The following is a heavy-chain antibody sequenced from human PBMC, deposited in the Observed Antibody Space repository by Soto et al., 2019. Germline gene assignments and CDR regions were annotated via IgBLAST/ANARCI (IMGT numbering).Heavy chain of an antibody. D-gene: IGHD1-7*01. CDR1: GFTVSSNY. Sequence: GGSLRLSCAASGFTVSSNYMSWVRQAPGKGLEWVSVIYSGGSTYYADSVKGRFTISRENSKNTLYLQMNSLRAEDTAVYYCARDGITGTTYYYYYGMDVWGQGTTVTVSS. J-gene: IGHJ6*02. CDR2: IYSGGST. CDR3: ARDGITGTTYYYYYGMDV. V-gene: IGHV3-53*01.